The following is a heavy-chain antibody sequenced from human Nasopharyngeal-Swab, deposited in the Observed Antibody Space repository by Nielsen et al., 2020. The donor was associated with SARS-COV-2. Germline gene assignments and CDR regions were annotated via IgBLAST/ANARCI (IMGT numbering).Heavy chain of an antibody. CDR3: ARDSPGTDSSGYDDAFDI. J-gene: IGHJ3*02. V-gene: IGHV3-53*01. CDR1: GLTVSSTY. CDR2: TEIGGTT. Sequence: GGSLRLSCAVSGLTVSSTYMSWVRQAPGKGLEWVSVTEIGGTTHYADSVKGRFTISRDNSKNTLYLQMNSLRAEDTAVYYCARDSPGTDSSGYDDAFDIWGQGTMVTVSS. D-gene: IGHD3-22*01.